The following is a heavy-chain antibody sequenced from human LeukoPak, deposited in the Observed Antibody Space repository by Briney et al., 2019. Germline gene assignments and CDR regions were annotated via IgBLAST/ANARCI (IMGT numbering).Heavy chain of an antibody. J-gene: IGHJ4*02. CDR3: FQAEDGIRDFDWLPYFDY. V-gene: IGHV1-69*06. CDR1: GGTFSSYA. Sequence: SVKVSCKASGGTFSSYAIRWVRQAPGQGLKWIGGIIPIFGTANYAQEFQGRVTITADKSTSSVYMELSSLRSEDTVVFFCFQAEDGIRDFDWLPYFDYWGQGTLVTVSS. D-gene: IGHD3-9*01. CDR2: IIPIFGTA.